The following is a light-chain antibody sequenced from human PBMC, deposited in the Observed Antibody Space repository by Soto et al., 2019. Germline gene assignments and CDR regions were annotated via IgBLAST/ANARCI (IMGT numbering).Light chain of an antibody. CDR1: QSIDTW. V-gene: IGKV1-5*01. J-gene: IGKJ2*01. CDR2: DAS. Sequence: DIQMTQSPSTLSASVGDRVTITCRASQSIDTWLAWYQQKPGKAPKLLICDASSLDSGVPSRFSGSGSGTEFTLTITSLQPDDFATYYCHHYNTYSYTFGQGTKVDIK. CDR3: HHYNTYSYT.